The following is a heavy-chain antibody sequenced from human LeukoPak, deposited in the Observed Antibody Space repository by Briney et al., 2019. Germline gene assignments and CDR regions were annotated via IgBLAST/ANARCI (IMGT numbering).Heavy chain of an antibody. CDR1: GFAFTFRTSG. D-gene: IGHD3-10*01. J-gene: IGHJ4*02. CDR2: IQHDDSEK. V-gene: IGHV3-30*02. Sequence: GGSLRLSCAASGFAFTFRTSGMHWVRQAPGKGLEWVAFIQHDDSEKSYAGSMKGRCTTSRDNSKKTVYLQINSLSAEDTGVYYCAREGGRIEIGEFDYWGQGTLVTVSS. CDR3: AREGGRIEIGEFDY.